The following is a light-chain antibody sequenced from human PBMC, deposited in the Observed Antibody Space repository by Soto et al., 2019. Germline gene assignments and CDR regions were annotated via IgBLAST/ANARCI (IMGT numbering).Light chain of an antibody. Sequence: DIQMTQSPSTLSTSVGDRFSINFLSSHSISDWLAWYKQNPGKAPRLLIYKASTLEIGVPSRFSGSGSGTEFTLTISSLQPDDVAIYYCQQYNDYSWTFGQGTKVDIK. CDR2: KAS. CDR1: HSISDW. CDR3: QQYNDYSWT. V-gene: IGKV1-5*03. J-gene: IGKJ1*01.